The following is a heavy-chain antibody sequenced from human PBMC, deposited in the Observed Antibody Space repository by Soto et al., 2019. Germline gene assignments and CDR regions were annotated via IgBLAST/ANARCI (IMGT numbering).Heavy chain of an antibody. V-gene: IGHV4-39*02. CDR1: GGSISSSSYY. Sequence: PSETLSLTCTVSGGSISSSSYYWGWIRQPPGKGLEWIGRIYYSGSTYYNPSLKSRVTISLDTSKNHFSLNLSSVTAADTAVYYCARDLYYYGSGGYYPFNWINSWGQGTPVTVSS. CDR3: ARDLYYYGSGGYYPFNWINS. CDR2: IYYSGST. J-gene: IGHJ5*01. D-gene: IGHD3-10*01.